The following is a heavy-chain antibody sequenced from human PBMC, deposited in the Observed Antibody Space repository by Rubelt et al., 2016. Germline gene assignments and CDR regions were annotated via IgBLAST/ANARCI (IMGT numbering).Heavy chain of an antibody. CDR1: GYTFTGYY. J-gene: IGHJ4*02. CDR2: INPNSGVT. Sequence: QVQLVQSGAEVKKPGASVKVSCKASGYTFTGYYMHWVRQAPGQGLEWMGWINPNSGVTNLAQKCQGRFTMTRDTSISPAYMGLSRLRSDDTAVYCCATDYSGYDYWGQGTLVTVSS. V-gene: IGHV1-2*02. D-gene: IGHD5-12*01. CDR3: ATDYSGYDY.